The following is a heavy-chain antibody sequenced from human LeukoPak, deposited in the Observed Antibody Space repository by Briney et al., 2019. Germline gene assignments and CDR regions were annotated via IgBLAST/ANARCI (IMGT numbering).Heavy chain of an antibody. CDR1: GFTFSSYA. V-gene: IGHV3-23*01. D-gene: IGHD6-19*01. Sequence: PGGSLRLSCAASGFTFSSYAMSWVRQAPGKGLEWVSAISGSGGSTYYADSVKGRFTISRDNSKNTLYLQMNSLRAEDTAVYYCAKSSLSYSSGWSLSFDYWGQGTLVTVSS. CDR2: ISGSGGST. J-gene: IGHJ4*02. CDR3: AKSSLSYSSGWSLSFDY.